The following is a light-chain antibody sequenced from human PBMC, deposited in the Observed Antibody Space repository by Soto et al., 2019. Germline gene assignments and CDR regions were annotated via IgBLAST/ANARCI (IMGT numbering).Light chain of an antibody. Sequence: QSVLTQPPSVSGSPGQSVTISCPGTSTDFVSYNRVSWYQQPPGTAPKLIIYEASNRPSAVPDRFSGSKSGNTASLTISGLQAADEADYYCSLYSSENTYVFGTGTRSPS. J-gene: IGLJ1*01. CDR1: STDFVSYNR. CDR3: SLYSSENTYV. CDR2: EAS. V-gene: IGLV2-18*01.